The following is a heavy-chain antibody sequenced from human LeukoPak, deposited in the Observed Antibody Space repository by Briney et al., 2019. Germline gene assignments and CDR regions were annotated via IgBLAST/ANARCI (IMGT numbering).Heavy chain of an antibody. J-gene: IGHJ4*02. CDR3: GRSTAWYAFDY. D-gene: IGHD6-19*01. V-gene: IGHV3-53*01. Sequence: GGSLRLSCAASGFTDPTNYMTWVRQAPGKGLEWVSIIYTDGSTHYADSVKGRFTISRDNSKSTLYLQMNSLRAEDTAVYYCGRSTAWYAFDYWGQGTLVTVSS. CDR2: IYTDGST. CDR1: GFTDPTNY.